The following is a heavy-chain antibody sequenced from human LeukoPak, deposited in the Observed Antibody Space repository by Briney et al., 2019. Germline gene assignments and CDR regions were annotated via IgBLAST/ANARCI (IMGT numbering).Heavy chain of an antibody. D-gene: IGHD3-9*01. Sequence: GGSLRLSCAASGITFSSYEMNWVRQAPGKGLEWVSAISGSGGSTYYADSVKGRFTISRDNSKNTLYLQMNSLRAEDTAVYYCAKHTSITIFGWFDPWGQGTLVTVSS. V-gene: IGHV3-23*01. CDR1: GITFSSYE. CDR2: ISGSGGST. CDR3: AKHTSITIFGWFDP. J-gene: IGHJ5*02.